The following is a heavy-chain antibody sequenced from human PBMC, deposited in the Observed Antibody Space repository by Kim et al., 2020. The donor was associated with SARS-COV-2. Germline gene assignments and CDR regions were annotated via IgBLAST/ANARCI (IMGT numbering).Heavy chain of an antibody. J-gene: IGHJ4*02. D-gene: IGHD3-9*01. CDR3: ARDLYDILTGPLFDY. Sequence: GGSLRLSCAASGFTFSSYAMHWVRQAPGKGLEWVAVISYDGSNKYYADSVKGRFTISRDNSKNTLYLQMNSLRAEDTAVYYCARDLYDILTGPLFDYWGQGTLVTVSS. CDR2: ISYDGSNK. V-gene: IGHV3-30*04. CDR1: GFTFSSYA.